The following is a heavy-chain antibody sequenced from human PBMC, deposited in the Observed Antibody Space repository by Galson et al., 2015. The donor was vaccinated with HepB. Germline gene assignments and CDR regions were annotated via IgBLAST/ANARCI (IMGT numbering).Heavy chain of an antibody. CDR1: GFTFSTYW. CDR2: IKEDGSDK. D-gene: IGHD2-21*02. V-gene: IGHV3-7*03. Sequence: SLRLSCAASGFTFSTYWMSWVRQAPGKGLEWVANIKEDGSDKYYMDSVKGRFTISRDNAKNSLYLQMNSLRAEDTAMYYCARAGTAGSVDYWGQGALVTVSS. CDR3: ARAGTAGSVDY. J-gene: IGHJ4*02.